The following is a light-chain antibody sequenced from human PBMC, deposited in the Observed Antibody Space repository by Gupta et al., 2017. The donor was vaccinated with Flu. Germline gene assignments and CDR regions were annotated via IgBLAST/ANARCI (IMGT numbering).Light chain of an antibody. Sequence: GDRVTITCRASQTVGDYLSWFQQKPGEAPHLLIYAASSLQTGVPSRFSGSGSGTDLTLTISSLQPEDFATYYCQQSHSPPLTFGPGTKVDLK. V-gene: IGKV1-39*01. CDR1: QTVGDY. J-gene: IGKJ3*01. CDR2: AAS. CDR3: QQSHSPPLT.